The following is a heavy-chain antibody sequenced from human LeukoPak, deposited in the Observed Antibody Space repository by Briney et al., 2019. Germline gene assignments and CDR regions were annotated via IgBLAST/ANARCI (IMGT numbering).Heavy chain of an antibody. CDR2: ISWNSGNI. CDR1: GFTFYDYA. CDR3: AKDITRAVAGTPWDYYGMGV. Sequence: GRSLRLSCAASGFTFYDYAMHWVRQAPGKGLEGVSGISWNSGNIGYADSVKGRFTISRDNAKNSLYLQMNSLRAEDTALYSCAKDITRAVAGTPWDYYGMGVWGQGTTVTVSS. D-gene: IGHD6-19*01. J-gene: IGHJ6*02. V-gene: IGHV3-9*01.